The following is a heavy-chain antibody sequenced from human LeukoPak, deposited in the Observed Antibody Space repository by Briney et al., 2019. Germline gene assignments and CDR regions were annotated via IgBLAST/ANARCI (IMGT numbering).Heavy chain of an antibody. J-gene: IGHJ3*02. CDR2: INSGSSTI. D-gene: IGHD6-19*01. CDR1: GFTFSSYS. CDR3: ARDTSSGWYVGAFDI. V-gene: IGHV3-48*01. Sequence: QAGGSLRLSCAASGFTFSSYSMNWVRQAPGKGLEWVSYINSGSSTIYYADSVKGRFTISRDNAKNSLYLQMNSLRAEDTAVYYCARDTSSGWYVGAFDIWGQGTMVTVSS.